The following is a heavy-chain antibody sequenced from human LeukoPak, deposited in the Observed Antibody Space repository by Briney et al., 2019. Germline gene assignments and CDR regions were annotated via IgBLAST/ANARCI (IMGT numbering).Heavy chain of an antibody. V-gene: IGHV3-23*01. CDR3: AKDEYYYDSSGYYY. J-gene: IGHJ4*02. CDR2: ISGSGGST. D-gene: IGHD3-22*01. Sequence: QPGGSLRLSCAASGFTFSSYAMSWVRQAPGKGLEWVSAISGSGGSTYYADSVKGRFTISRDNSKNTLYLQMNSLRAEDTAVYYCAKDEYYYDSSGYYYWGQGTLVTVSS. CDR1: GFTFSSYA.